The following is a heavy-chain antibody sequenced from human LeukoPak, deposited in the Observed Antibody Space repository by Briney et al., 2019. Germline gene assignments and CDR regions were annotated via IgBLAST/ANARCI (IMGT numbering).Heavy chain of an antibody. D-gene: IGHD6-13*01. V-gene: IGHV4-61*01. Sequence: SSETLSLTCTVSGGSISSGSYYWSWIRQPPGKGLEWIGYIYYSGSTNYNPSLKSRVTISVDTSKNQFSLKLSSVTAADTAVYYCASCTLNKIAAAGMCYYYMDVWGKGTTVTVSS. CDR2: IYYSGST. CDR3: ASCTLNKIAAAGMCYYYMDV. CDR1: GGSISSGSYY. J-gene: IGHJ6*03.